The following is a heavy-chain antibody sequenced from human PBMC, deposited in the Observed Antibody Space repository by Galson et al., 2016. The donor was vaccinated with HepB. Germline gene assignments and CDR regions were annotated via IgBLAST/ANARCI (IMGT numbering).Heavy chain of an antibody. V-gene: IGHV1-69*10. J-gene: IGHJ4*02. CDR2: IIPILNIV. D-gene: IGHD6-13*01. CDR3: ARDLHISSWYPVRY. CDR1: GGTFSNYA. Sequence: SVKVSCKASGGTFSNYAISWVRQAPGQGPEWMGGIIPILNIVNHAQKFQGRVTITADNSTSTVYMELSSLRSEDTAVYYCARDLHISSWYPVRYWGQGTLVSVSS.